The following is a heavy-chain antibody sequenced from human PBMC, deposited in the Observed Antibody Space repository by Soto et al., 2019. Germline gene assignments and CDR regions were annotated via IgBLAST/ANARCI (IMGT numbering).Heavy chain of an antibody. D-gene: IGHD2-8*01. CDR1: GGSVSSDRW. V-gene: IGHV4-4*02. J-gene: IGHJ4*02. Sequence: SATLSLTCAVSGGSVSSDRWWSWVRQSPEKGLEWIGEIYRSGSTHYNPSLKGRVSISMDKSKNHLSLNMNSVTAADTAVYFCATNGFFRVDSWGPGTLVTVSS. CDR2: IYRSGST. CDR3: ATNGFFRVDS.